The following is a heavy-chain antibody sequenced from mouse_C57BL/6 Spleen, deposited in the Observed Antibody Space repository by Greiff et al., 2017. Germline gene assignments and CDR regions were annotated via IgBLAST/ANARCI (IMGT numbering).Heavy chain of an antibody. V-gene: IGHV14-4*01. CDR2: IDPENGDT. Sequence: EVQLQQSGAELVRPGASVKLSCTASGFNIKDDYMHWVKQRPEQGLEWIGWIDPENGDTEYASKFQGKATITAEPSSNTAYLQLSSLTSEDTAVYYCTTSSVGYAMDYWGQGTSVTVSS. CDR3: TTSSVGYAMDY. D-gene: IGHD3-1*01. J-gene: IGHJ4*01. CDR1: GFNIKDDY.